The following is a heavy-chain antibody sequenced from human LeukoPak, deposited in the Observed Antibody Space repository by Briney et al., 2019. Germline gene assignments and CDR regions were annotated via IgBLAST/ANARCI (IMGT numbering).Heavy chain of an antibody. D-gene: IGHD3-16*02. Sequence: SVKVSCKASGGTFSSYAISWVRQAPGQGLEWMGRIIPILGIANYAQKFQGRVTITADKSTSTAYMELSSLRSEDTAVYYCAIRTALSAPWYFDYWGQGTLVTVSS. CDR3: AIRTALSAPWYFDY. CDR1: GGTFSSYA. CDR2: IIPILGIA. J-gene: IGHJ4*02. V-gene: IGHV1-69*04.